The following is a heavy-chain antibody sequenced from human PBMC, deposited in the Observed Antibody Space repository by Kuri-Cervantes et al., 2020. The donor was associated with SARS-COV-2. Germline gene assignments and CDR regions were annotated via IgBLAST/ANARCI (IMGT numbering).Heavy chain of an antibody. V-gene: IGHV3-30*04. CDR1: GFTFSSYA. D-gene: IGHD1-26*01. CDR3: ARDNSGSYHTIDY. Sequence: GESLKISCAASGFTFSSYAMHWVRQAPGKGLEWVAVISYDGSNKYYADSVKGRFTISRDNSKNTLYLQMNSLRAEDTAVYYCARDNSGSYHTIDYWGQGTLVTSPQ. CDR2: ISYDGSNK. J-gene: IGHJ4*02.